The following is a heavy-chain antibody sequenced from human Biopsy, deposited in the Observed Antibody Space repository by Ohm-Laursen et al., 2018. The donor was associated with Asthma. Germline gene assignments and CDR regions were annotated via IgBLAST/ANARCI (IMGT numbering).Heavy chain of an antibody. CDR1: GFTFSDYY. Sequence: SLRLSCSASGFTFSDYYMSWIRQAPGKGLEWVSYISSSGSTIYYADSVKGRFTISRDNAKNSLYLQMNSLSSEDTALYYCARGPEYVRSSGALDYWGQGTLVTVSS. CDR3: ARGPEYVRSSGALDY. V-gene: IGHV3-11*01. D-gene: IGHD2-2*01. J-gene: IGHJ4*02. CDR2: ISSSGSTI.